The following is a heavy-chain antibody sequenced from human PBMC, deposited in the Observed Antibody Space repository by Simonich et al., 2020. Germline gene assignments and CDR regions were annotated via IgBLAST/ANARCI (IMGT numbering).Heavy chain of an antibody. CDR3: AREQARGGAFDI. CDR1: GFPFSSSS. V-gene: IGHV3-21*01. CDR2: ISMRSIYK. J-gene: IGHJ3*02. D-gene: IGHD3-16*01. Sequence: EVQLVESGGGLVKPGGTLSLSVAASGFPFSSSSMNWVRQAPGNGLEVVSSISMRSIYKDYADSVKGRFTISRDNAKNSLYLQMNSLRAEDTAVYYCAREQARGGAFDIWGQGTMVTVSS.